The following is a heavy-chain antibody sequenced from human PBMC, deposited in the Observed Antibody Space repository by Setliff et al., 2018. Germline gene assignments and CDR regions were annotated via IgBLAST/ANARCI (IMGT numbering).Heavy chain of an antibody. V-gene: IGHV4-59*08. CDR1: GGSINRDY. J-gene: IGHJ6*03. D-gene: IGHD3-22*01. CDR3: ARARWTGGYYSGDNYYMDF. Sequence: SETLSLTCSVSGGSINRDYWSWIRQPPGKGLEWIGYIHYSGNTNYNPSLKSRVTISFNTSKNQISLEMTSITAADAAVYHCARARWTGGYYSGDNYYMDFWGKGTTVTVSS. CDR2: IHYSGNT.